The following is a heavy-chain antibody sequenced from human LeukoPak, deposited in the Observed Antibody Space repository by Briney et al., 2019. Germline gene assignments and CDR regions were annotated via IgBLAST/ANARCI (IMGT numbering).Heavy chain of an antibody. CDR2: INHSGST. CDR3: ATLGEYFDSSGCYYN. J-gene: IGHJ4*02. Sequence: SETLSLTCAVYGGSFSDYYWSWIRQPPGKGLEWIGEINHSGSTNYNPSRKSRVTRSVDTSKYPFSLKLSSVTAADTAVYYCATLGEYFDSSGCYYNWGQGTLVTV. CDR1: GGSFSDYY. V-gene: IGHV4-34*01. D-gene: IGHD3-22*01.